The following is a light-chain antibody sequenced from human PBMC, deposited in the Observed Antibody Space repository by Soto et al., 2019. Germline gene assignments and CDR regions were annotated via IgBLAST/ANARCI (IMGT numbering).Light chain of an antibody. J-gene: IGKJ1*01. Sequence: EIVLTQSPVTLSLSPVERASLSCNSDKSVSDTLLTWFQQKPGQAPRLLIFGTSNRAPGTSDRFSGSGSGTDFTLTISRLEPEDVAVYYCQHYGDSSWTVGQGTRWIS. CDR2: GTS. CDR1: KSVSDTL. CDR3: QHYGDSSWT. V-gene: IGKV3-20*01.